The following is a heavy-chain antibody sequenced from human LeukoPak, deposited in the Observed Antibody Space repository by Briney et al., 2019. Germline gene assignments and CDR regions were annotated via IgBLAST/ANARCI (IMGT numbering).Heavy chain of an antibody. D-gene: IGHD5-18*01. CDR3: TKGTIWLPFDY. V-gene: IGHV3-23*01. CDR1: EFAFSNYA. Sequence: GGSLTLSCATSEFAFSNYAMNWARQAPGKGLDSVSAISGSGGSTYYADSVKGRSTISRDNSKNTLYLQMNSLRAEDTAVYYCTKGTIWLPFDYWGQGTLVTVSS. J-gene: IGHJ4*02. CDR2: ISGSGGST.